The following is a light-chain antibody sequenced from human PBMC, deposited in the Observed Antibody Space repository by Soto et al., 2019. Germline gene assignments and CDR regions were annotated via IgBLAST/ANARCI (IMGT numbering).Light chain of an antibody. Sequence: IVLTQSPGTLSLSPGEGATLSCRASQSVTSNYLAWYQQRPGQPPRLLRYGASSRATGIPDRFSGGVSGTDFTLTISRLEPEDFAVYYCQQDGSSSPTTFGQGTRLEIE. J-gene: IGKJ5*01. V-gene: IGKV3-20*01. CDR1: QSVTSNY. CDR2: GAS. CDR3: QQDGSSSPTT.